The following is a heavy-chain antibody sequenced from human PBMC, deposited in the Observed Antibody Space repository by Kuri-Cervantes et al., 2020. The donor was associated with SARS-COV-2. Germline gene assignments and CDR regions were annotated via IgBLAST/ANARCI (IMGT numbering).Heavy chain of an antibody. CDR3: TRLNLGSPKVPYYYYGMDV. CDR1: GYTFTSYA. J-gene: IGHJ6*02. V-gene: IGHV7-4-1*02. Sequence: ASVKVSCKAFGYTFTSYAMNWVRQAPGQGLEWMGWINTNTGNPTYAQGFTGRFVFSLDTSVSTAYLQISSLKAEDTAVYYCTRLNLGSPKVPYYYYGMDVWGQGTTVTVSS. CDR2: INTNTGNP. D-gene: IGHD2-15*01.